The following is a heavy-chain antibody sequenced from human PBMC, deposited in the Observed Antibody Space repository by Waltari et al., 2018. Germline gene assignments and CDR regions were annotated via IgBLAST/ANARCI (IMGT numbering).Heavy chain of an antibody. Sequence: QVQLVQSGAEVKKPGASVTVSCKASGSAFTSYAMHWVRQAPGQRLEWMGWINAGNGNTKYSQKFQGRGTITRDTSASTAYMELSSLRSEDTAVYYCARDPPHYDFWSGSPDDWGQGTLVTVSS. J-gene: IGHJ4*02. V-gene: IGHV1-3*01. CDR1: GSAFTSYA. CDR2: INAGNGNT. D-gene: IGHD3-3*01. CDR3: ARDPPHYDFWSGSPDD.